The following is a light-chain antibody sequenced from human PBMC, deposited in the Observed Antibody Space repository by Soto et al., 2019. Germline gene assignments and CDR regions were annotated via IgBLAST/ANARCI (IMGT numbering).Light chain of an antibody. CDR2: DAS. V-gene: IGKV3-15*01. Sequence: EIVMTQSPATLSVSPGERATLSCRASQRISTKLAWYQQKPGQAPRLLIYDASTRATDIPARFSGSGSGTDFTLIINNLQSEDFAVYYCQHYNDWHWTFGQGTKLEIK. CDR3: QHYNDWHWT. CDR1: QRISTK. J-gene: IGKJ1*01.